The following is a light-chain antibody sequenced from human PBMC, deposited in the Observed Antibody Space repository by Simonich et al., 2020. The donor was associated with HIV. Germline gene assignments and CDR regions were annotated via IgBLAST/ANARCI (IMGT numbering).Light chain of an antibody. V-gene: IGKV3-11*01. J-gene: IGKJ1*01. CDR2: DAS. Sequence: EIVLTQSPATLSLSPGERATLSSRASQSVSSYLAWYQQKPGQAPRLLIYDASNRATGIPARCSGSGSGTDFTLTISSLQAEDVAVYYCQQYYSTPRTFGQGTKVEIK. CDR1: QSVSSY. CDR3: QQYYSTPRT.